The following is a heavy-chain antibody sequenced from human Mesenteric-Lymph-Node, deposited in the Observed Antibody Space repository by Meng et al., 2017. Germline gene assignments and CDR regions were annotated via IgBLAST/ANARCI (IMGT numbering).Heavy chain of an antibody. CDR1: CGSISTSGYY. Sequence: QRPARGSGPGRGRPSEALSLTCSVSCGSISTSGYYWGWIRQPPGKGLEWIGSIGHSGFTYYTPSLKSRVTVSIDTSRNQFSLWLTSVTAADTAVYYCVRSSAWVRTGFDPWGQGTLVTVSS. CDR2: IGHSGFT. CDR3: VRSSAWVRTGFDP. D-gene: IGHD6-19*01. V-gene: IGHV4-39*01. J-gene: IGHJ5*02.